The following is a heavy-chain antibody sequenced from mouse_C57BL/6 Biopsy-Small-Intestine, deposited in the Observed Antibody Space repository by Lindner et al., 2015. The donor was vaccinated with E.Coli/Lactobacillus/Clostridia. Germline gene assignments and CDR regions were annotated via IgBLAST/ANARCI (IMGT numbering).Heavy chain of an antibody. CDR3: AGEGLEFAY. D-gene: IGHD3-3*01. Sequence: VQLQESGPELVMPGTSVKISCKASGYAFGRSWMNWVKQRPGKGLEWIGRIYPGDGETNYNEKFKGKATLTADKSSSTAYMQLSSLTFEDSAVYFCAGEGLEFAYWGQGTLVTVSA. V-gene: IGHV1-82*01. J-gene: IGHJ3*01. CDR1: GYAFGRSW. CDR2: IYPGDGET.